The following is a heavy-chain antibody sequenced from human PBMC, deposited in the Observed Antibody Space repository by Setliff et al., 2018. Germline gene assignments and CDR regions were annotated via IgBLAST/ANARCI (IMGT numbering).Heavy chain of an antibody. J-gene: IGHJ4*02. CDR2: ISWNSDTI. D-gene: IGHD5-18*01. CDR1: GFSFDDYA. CDR3: TMYVYGYPY. V-gene: IGHV3-9*01. Sequence: PGGSLRLSCAASGFSFDDYAMHWVRQAPGKGLEWVSGISWNSDTIGYADSVKGRFTISRDDSKNSLYLLMDSLKTEDTAVYYCTMYVYGYPYWGQGTLVTVSS.